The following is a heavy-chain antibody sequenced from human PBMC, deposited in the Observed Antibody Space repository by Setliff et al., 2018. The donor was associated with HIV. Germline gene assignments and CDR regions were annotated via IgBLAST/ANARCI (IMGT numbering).Heavy chain of an antibody. J-gene: IGHJ2*01. Sequence: SETLSLTCTVSGDPISTYYWSWVRKPPGKGLEWVGTIFYSGSTYYNPSLKSRVTISVDTSKNQFSLRLNSVTAADTAVYYCVRDAGDSYLKGFWYFDLWGRGTLGTVPS. V-gene: IGHV4-59*12. CDR1: GDPISTYY. CDR2: IFYSGST. CDR3: VRDAGDSYLKGFWYFDL. D-gene: IGHD1-26*01.